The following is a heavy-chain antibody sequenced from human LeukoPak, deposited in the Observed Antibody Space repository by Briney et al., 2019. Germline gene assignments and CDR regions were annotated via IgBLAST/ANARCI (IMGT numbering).Heavy chain of an antibody. V-gene: IGHV1-2*02. CDR3: AILGNKWLRFRRKETLYLPY. J-gene: IGHJ4*02. D-gene: IGHD5-12*01. CDR1: GYTFTGYY. CDR2: INPHSGGT. Sequence: ASVSVSCKASGYTFTGYYMHWVRQGPGQGLEWMGLINPHSGGTNYAQKFQGRVTITRETSNSTAYMELSRLSSDDTAVYYCAILGNKWLRFRRKETLYLPYWGQGTLVTVSS.